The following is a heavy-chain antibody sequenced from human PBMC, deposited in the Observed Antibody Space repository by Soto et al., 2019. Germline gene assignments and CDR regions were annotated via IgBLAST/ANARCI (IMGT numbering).Heavy chain of an antibody. CDR2: LTGSGGTT. CDR1: GFTFSSYA. V-gene: IGHV3-23*01. CDR3: AKGGDEVVATHKDAFDV. Sequence: EVQLLESGGGLVQPGGSLRLSCAASGFTFSSYAMRWVRQAPGKGLEWVSALTGSGGTTYYADSVKGRFTISRDNSKNTVYLQMNSLRAEDTAVYYCAKGGDEVVATHKDAFDVWGHGTMVTVSS. J-gene: IGHJ3*01. D-gene: IGHD2-15*01.